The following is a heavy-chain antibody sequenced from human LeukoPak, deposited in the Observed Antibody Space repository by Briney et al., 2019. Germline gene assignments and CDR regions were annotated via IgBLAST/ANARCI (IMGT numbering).Heavy chain of an antibody. CDR2: IYYRGDI. CDR3: ARLSGPSGGPVSFFGLDV. CDR1: GGSMSNYY. V-gene: IGHV4-59*08. D-gene: IGHD6-19*01. J-gene: IGHJ6*02. Sequence: SSETLSLTCIVSGGSMSNYYWSWIRQPPGKGLEWIGHIYYRGDIKYNPSLKSRVTISVDMSNQQFSLRLTSVSAADTAVYFCARLSGPSGGPVSFFGLDVWGQGTAVTVSS.